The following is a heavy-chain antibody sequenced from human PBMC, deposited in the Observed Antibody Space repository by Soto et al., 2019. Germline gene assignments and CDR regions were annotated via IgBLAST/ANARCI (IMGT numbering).Heavy chain of an antibody. V-gene: IGHV4-30-4*08. CDR3: AREVTTRSGSYYGNF. Sequence: SETLSLTCTVSGGSISSGDYYWSWIRQPPGKGLEWIGYIYYSGSTYYNPSLKSRVTISVDTSKNQFSLKLSSVTAADTAVYYCAREVTTRSGSYYGNFWGQGTLVTVS. CDR2: IYYSGST. J-gene: IGHJ4*02. D-gene: IGHD3-10*01. CDR1: GGSISSGDYY.